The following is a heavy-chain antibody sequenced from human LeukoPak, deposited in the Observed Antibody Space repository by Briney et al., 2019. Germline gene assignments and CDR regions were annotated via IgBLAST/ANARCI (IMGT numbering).Heavy chain of an antibody. CDR3: ARDVHGDYGSGWFDP. J-gene: IGHJ5*02. CDR2: IMPLFGTA. D-gene: IGHD4-17*01. CDR1: GGTFNNSA. Sequence: SVKVSCKTFGGTFNNSAISWVRQAPGQGLEWLGGIMPLFGTAGYAQKFQGRVTITKDESTRTVYLELTSLTSDDTAVYYCARDVHGDYGSGWFDPWGQGTLVSVSS. V-gene: IGHV1-69*05.